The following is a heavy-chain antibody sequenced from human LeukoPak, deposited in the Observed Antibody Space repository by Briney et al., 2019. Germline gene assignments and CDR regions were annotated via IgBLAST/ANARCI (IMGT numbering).Heavy chain of an antibody. CDR2: INHSGST. D-gene: IGHD3-10*01. CDR1: GGSFSGYY. CDR3: ARSAQVRYGMDV. J-gene: IGHJ6*04. V-gene: IGHV4-34*01. Sequence: PSETLSLTCAVYGGSFSGYYWSWIRQPPGKGLEWIGEINHSGSTNYNPSLKSRVTISVDTSKNQFSLKLSSVTAADTAVYYCARSAQVRYGMDVWGKGTTVTVSS.